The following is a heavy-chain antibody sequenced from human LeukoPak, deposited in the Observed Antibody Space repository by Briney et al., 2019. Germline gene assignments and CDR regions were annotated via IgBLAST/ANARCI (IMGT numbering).Heavy chain of an antibody. V-gene: IGHV3-21*01. D-gene: IGHD2-2*02. CDR1: GFTFSSYS. CDR3: AIEGGVRDVDYHLLYGGVDS. CDR2: ISNSGSYI. J-gene: IGHJ4*02. Sequence: GGSLRLSCAASGFTFSSYSMNWVRQAPGKGLEWVSSISNSGSYIYYADSVKGRFTISRDNAKDSLYLQMNSLRADDTAVYYCAIEGGVRDVDYHLLYGGVDSWGQGTLVTVSS.